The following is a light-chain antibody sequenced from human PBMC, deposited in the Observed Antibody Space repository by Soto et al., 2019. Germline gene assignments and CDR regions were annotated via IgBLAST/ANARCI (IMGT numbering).Light chain of an antibody. CDR2: GAS. J-gene: IGKJ1*01. CDR3: QQYGTSPGT. Sequence: EIVLTQSKGTLSLSPGERATLSCRASQSVMISHLAWDQQKLGQAPRLLIYGASSRATGIPDRFSGSGSGTDFTLTISRLEPEDFAIYYCQQYGTSPGTFGQGTKVDIK. V-gene: IGKV3-20*01. CDR1: QSVMISH.